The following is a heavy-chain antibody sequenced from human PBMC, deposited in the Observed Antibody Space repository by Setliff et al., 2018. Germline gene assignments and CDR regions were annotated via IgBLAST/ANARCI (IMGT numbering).Heavy chain of an antibody. J-gene: IGHJ6*03. CDR1: GYSFTDYY. CDR2: INPNSGGT. V-gene: IGHV1-2*02. CDR3: ARNALTGTTRKYYYYMDV. Sequence: ASVKVSCKASGYSFTDYYLHWVRQAPGQGLEWMGWINPNSGGTNYAQKFQGRVTMTRDASISTAYMELSRLRSDDTAVYYCARNALTGTTRKYYYYMDVWGQGTMVTVSS. D-gene: IGHD1-7*01.